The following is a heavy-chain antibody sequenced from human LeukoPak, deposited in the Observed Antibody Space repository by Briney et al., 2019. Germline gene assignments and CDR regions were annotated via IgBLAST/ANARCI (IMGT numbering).Heavy chain of an antibody. V-gene: IGHV1-69*13. CDR3: ATGRKQQQLVPDY. Sequence: SVNVSCKASGGTFSSYAISWVRQAPGQGLEWMGGIIPIFGTANYAQKFQGRVTITADESTSTAYMELSSLRSEDTAVYYCATGRKQQQLVPDYWGQGTLVTVSS. CDR2: IIPIFGTA. D-gene: IGHD6-13*01. CDR1: GGTFSSYA. J-gene: IGHJ4*02.